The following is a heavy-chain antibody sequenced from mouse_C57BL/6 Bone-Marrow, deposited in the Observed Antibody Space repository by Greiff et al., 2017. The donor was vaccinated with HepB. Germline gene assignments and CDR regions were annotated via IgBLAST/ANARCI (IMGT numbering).Heavy chain of an antibody. D-gene: IGHD2-1*01. V-gene: IGHV2-2*01. J-gene: IGHJ4*01. CDR2: IWSGGST. CDR3: ARKPLLYYARNAMDY. Sequence: VKLMESGPGLVQPSQSLSITCTVSGFSLTSYGVHWVRQSPGKGLEWLGVIWSGGSTDYNAAFISRLSISKDNSKSQVFFKINSLQADDTAIYYCARKPLLYYARNAMDYWGQGTSVTVSS. CDR1: GFSLTSYG.